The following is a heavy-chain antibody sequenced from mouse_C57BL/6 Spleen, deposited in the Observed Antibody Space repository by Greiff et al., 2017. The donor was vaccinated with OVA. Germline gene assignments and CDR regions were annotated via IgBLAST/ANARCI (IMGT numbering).Heavy chain of an antibody. CDR3: ASYDYYAMDY. CDR2: INPSSGST. J-gene: IGHJ4*01. V-gene: IGHV1-4*01. D-gene: IGHD1-1*02. Sequence: QVQLKESGAELARPGASVKMSCKASGYTFTSYTMHWVKQRPGQGLEWIGYINPSSGSTKYNQKFKDKATLTADKSSSTAYMQLSSLTSEDSAVYYCASYDYYAMDYWGQGTSVTVSS. CDR1: GYTFTSYT.